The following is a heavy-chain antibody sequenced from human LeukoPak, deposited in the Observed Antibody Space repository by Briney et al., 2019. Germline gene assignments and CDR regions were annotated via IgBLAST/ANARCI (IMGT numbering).Heavy chain of an antibody. CDR3: ARDRNYDSSGYLGYYAFDI. V-gene: IGHV1-2*02. CDR2: INPNSGGT. CDR1: GYTFTGYY. Sequence: ASVKVSCKASGYTFTGYYMHWVRQAPGQGLEWMGWINPNSGGTNYAQKFQGRVTMTRDTSISTAYMELSRLRSDDTAVYYCARDRNYDSSGYLGYYAFDIWGQGTMVTVSS. J-gene: IGHJ3*02. D-gene: IGHD3-22*01.